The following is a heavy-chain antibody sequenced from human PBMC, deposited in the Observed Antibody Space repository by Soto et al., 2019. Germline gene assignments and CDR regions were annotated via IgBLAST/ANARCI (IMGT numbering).Heavy chain of an antibody. CDR1: SGSISVTNVF. Sequence: SATLSLTCTVSSGSISVTNVFWGWVRQTPGKGLEGIGNVDYSGTAYFSPSLATRVTFHVDTSKNQFSLTLYSVTAADTAVYYCARITGRHLDYWGQGILVTVS. CDR2: VDYSGTA. V-gene: IGHV4-39*01. J-gene: IGHJ4*02. CDR3: ARITGRHLDY. D-gene: IGHD1-20*01.